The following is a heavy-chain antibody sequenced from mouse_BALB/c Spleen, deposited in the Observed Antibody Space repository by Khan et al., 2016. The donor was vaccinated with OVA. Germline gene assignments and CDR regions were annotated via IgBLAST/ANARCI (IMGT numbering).Heavy chain of an antibody. V-gene: IGHV9-1*02. CDR3: ARGYWYFDF. CDR1: GYTFTDHG. Sequence: QIQLVQSGPELKKPGETVRISCKASGYTFTDHGVNWVKQAPGKGLKWMGWINTYTGEPTYTDDFKGRFAFSLETSAITAYLEINNLKNEDMATXFCARGYWYFDFWGAGTTVTVSS. J-gene: IGHJ1*01. CDR2: INTYTGEP.